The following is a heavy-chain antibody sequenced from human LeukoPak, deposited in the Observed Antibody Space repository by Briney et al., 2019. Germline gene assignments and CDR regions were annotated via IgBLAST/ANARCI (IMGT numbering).Heavy chain of an antibody. CDR1: GESLSGFY. J-gene: IGHJ5*01. D-gene: IGHD7-27*01. CDR3: ARGPPPGATASGVVDS. V-gene: IGHV4-34*01. Sequence: SETLSLTCAVYGESLSGFYWSWIRQPPGKGLEWIGEINHGGSTNYNPSLKSRVVISIDTSKNQFSLKLNSVTAADTAVYYCARGPPPGATASGVVDSWGQGTLVTVSS. CDR2: INHGGST.